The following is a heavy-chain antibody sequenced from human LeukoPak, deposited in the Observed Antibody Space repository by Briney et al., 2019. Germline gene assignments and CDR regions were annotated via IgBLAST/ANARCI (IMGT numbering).Heavy chain of an antibody. D-gene: IGHD4-23*01. CDR1: GFTFSSYS. V-gene: IGHV3-48*01. CDR2: ISSSSSTI. CDR3: ARDITSAGVVTPAGH. Sequence: GGSLRLSCAASGFTFSSYSMNWVRQAPGKGLEWVSYISSSSSTIYYADSVKGRFTISRDNAKNSLYLQMNSLRAEDTAVYYCARDITSAGVVTPAGHWGQGTLVTVSS. J-gene: IGHJ4*02.